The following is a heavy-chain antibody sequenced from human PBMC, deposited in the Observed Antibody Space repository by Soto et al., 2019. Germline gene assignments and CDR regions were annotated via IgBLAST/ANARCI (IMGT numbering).Heavy chain of an antibody. D-gene: IGHD2-15*01. Sequence: SETLSLTCTVSGGSVSSGSYYWSWIRQPPGKGLEWIGYIYYSGSTNYNPSLKSRVTISVDTSKNQFSLKLSSVTAADTAVYYCASSLGYCSGGSCYEFWFDPWGQGTLVTVSS. J-gene: IGHJ5*02. CDR1: GGSVSSGSYY. V-gene: IGHV4-61*01. CDR3: ASSLGYCSGGSCYEFWFDP. CDR2: IYYSGST.